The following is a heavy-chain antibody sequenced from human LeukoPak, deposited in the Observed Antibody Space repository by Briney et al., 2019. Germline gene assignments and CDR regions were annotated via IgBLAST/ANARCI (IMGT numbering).Heavy chain of an antibody. CDR1: GGTFSSYA. CDR2: IIPIFGTA. Sequence: ASVKVSCKASGGTFSSYAISWVRQAPGQGLEWMGGIIPIFGTANYAQKFQGRVTITADESTSTAYMELSSLRSEDTAVYYCASCFRSTPDAFDIWGQGTMVTVSS. D-gene: IGHD5/OR15-5a*01. CDR3: ASCFRSTPDAFDI. J-gene: IGHJ3*02. V-gene: IGHV1-69*13.